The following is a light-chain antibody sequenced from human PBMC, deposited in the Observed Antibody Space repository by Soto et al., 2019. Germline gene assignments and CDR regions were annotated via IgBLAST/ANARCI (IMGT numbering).Light chain of an antibody. V-gene: IGKV3-15*01. J-gene: IGKJ1*01. Sequence: EMVMTQSPATLSVSPGERATLSCRASQSVSSNLVWYQQKPGQAPRLLIYGASTRATGVPARLSGSGSGTEFTLTISSLQSEEFAVYHCQHYKCWPRTFGQGTKVESK. CDR3: QHYKCWPRT. CDR2: GAS. CDR1: QSVSSN.